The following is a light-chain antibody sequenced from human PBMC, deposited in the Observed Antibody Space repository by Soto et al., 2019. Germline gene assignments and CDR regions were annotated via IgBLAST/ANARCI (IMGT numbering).Light chain of an antibody. Sequence: QSALTRPASVSGSPGQSVTISCTGTSNDVGRYFLVSWYQQHPGKAPKLIIFEDTKRPSGVSSRFSGSKSGNTASLTISGLQTEDEADYFCCSYAGSSTFVAFGGGTKLTVL. CDR1: SNDVGRYFL. J-gene: IGLJ2*01. CDR3: CSYAGSSTFVA. V-gene: IGLV2-23*02. CDR2: EDT.